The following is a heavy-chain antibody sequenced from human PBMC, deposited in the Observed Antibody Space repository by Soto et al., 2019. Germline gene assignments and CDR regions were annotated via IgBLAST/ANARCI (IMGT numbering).Heavy chain of an antibody. J-gene: IGHJ4*02. CDR1: GFTFSGYW. CDR3: ARDPFGATTY. D-gene: IGHD1-26*01. CDR2: IKGDGSST. Sequence: PGGPLRLSCAASGFTFSGYWMHWVRQVPGKGLVWVSRIKGDGSSTSYADSVKGRFTISRDNAKNTLYLQMNSLRAEDTAVYYCARDPFGATTYWGQGTLVTVSS. V-gene: IGHV3-74*01.